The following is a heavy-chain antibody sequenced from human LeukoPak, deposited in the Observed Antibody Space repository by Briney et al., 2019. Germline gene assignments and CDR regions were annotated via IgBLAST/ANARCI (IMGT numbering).Heavy chain of an antibody. CDR3: ARGRTDFDY. V-gene: IGHV3-48*02. Sequence: GGSLRLSCAASGFTFSYYSMNWVRQAPGKGLGWVSYISSTSSTIYYTDSVKGRFTISRDNAKNSLFLQMNSLRDEDTAMYYCARGRTDFDYWGQGTLVTVSS. CDR1: GFTFSYYS. CDR2: ISSTSSTI. J-gene: IGHJ4*02.